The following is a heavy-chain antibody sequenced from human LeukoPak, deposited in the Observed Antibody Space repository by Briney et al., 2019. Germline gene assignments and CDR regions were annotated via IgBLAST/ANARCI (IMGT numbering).Heavy chain of an antibody. Sequence: SETLSLTCTVSGGSISSGSYYWSWIRQPAGKGLEWIGRIYTSGSTNYNPSLKSRVTISVDTSKNQFSLKLSSVTAADTAVYYCARDLRRGGWFDPWGQGTLVTVSS. V-gene: IGHV4-61*02. J-gene: IGHJ5*02. D-gene: IGHD3-16*01. CDR1: GGSISSGSYY. CDR3: ARDLRRGGWFDP. CDR2: IYTSGST.